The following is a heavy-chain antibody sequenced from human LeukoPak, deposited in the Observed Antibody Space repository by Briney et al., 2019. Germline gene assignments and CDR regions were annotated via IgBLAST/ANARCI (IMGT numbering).Heavy chain of an antibody. CDR3: ATRDV. J-gene: IGHJ6*02. V-gene: IGHV4-34*01. Sequence: PSETLSLTCAVYGGSFSDYYWSWIRRPPGKGLEWIGEINPSGSTNYNPSLKSRVTLSIDTSKNHFSLNLNSVTAADTAVYYCATRDVWGQGTSVTVSS. CDR1: GGSFSDYY. CDR2: INPSGST.